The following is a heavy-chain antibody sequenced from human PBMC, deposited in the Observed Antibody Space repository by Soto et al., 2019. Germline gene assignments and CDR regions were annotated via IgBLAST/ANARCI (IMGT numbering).Heavy chain of an antibody. J-gene: IGHJ4*02. D-gene: IGHD6-19*01. CDR1: ECTFSSYA. Sequence: GGSLSLPCAAAECTFSSYAISWVRQAPGKGLEWVSAISGSGGSTYYADSVKGRFTISRDNSKNTLYLQMNSLRAEDTAVYYCAKDQQWLEIGSFDYCGQGTLVTVSS. V-gene: IGHV3-23*01. CDR2: ISGSGGST. CDR3: AKDQQWLEIGSFDY.